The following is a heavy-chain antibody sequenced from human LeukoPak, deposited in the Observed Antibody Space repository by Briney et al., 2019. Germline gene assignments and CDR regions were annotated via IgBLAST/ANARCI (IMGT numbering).Heavy chain of an antibody. CDR2: ISYDGSNK. Sequence: PGGSLRLSCAASGFTFSSYAMHWVRQAPGKGLEWVAVISYDGSNKYYADSVKGRFTISRDNSKNTLYLQMNSLRAEDTAVYYCARSVVGSGWDDAFDIWGQGTMVTVSS. CDR3: ARSVVGSGWDDAFDI. J-gene: IGHJ3*02. V-gene: IGHV3-30-3*01. CDR1: GFTFSSYA. D-gene: IGHD6-19*01.